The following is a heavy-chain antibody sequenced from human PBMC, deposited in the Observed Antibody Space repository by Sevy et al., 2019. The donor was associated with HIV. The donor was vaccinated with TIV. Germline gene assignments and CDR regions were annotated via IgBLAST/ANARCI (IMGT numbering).Heavy chain of an antibody. CDR2: IYSGGST. CDR3: ARHRGYSSGSKGGGGFDY. V-gene: IGHV3-53*01. Sequence: GGSLRLSCAASGFTVSSNYMSWVRQAPGKGLEWVSVIYSGGSTYYADSVKGRFTISRDNSKNTLYLQMNSLRAEDTAVYYCARHRGYSSGSKGGGGFDYWGQGTLVTVSS. CDR1: GFTVSSNY. J-gene: IGHJ4*02. D-gene: IGHD6-19*01.